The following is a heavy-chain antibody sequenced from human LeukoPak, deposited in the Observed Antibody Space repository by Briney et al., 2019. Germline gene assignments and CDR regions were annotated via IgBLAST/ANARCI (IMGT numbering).Heavy chain of an antibody. D-gene: IGHD2-21*01. CDR2: IKQDGSEK. J-gene: IGHJ4*02. V-gene: IGHV3-7*01. Sequence: PGGSLRLSCAASGFTFSSYWMSWVRQAPGKGLEWVANIKQDGSEKYYVDSVKGRFTISRDNAKNSLYLQMNSLRAEDTAVYYCAKARPYDHFDYWGQGTLVTVSS. CDR3: AKARPYDHFDY. CDR1: GFTFSSYW.